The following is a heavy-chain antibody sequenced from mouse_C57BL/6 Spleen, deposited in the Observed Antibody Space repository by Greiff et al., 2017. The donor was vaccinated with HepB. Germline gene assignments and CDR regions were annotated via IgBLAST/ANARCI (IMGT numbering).Heavy chain of an antibody. J-gene: IGHJ4*01. CDR2: IYPRSGNT. V-gene: IGHV1-81*01. CDR3: AAGSYGEEDYAMDY. Sequence: QVQLQPSGAELARPGASVKLSCKASGYTFTSYGISWVKQRTGQGLEWIGEIYPRSGNTYYNEKFKGKATLTADKSSSTAYMDLRSLTSEDSAVYFCAAGSYGEEDYAMDYWGQGTSVTVCS. CDR1: GYTFTSYG. D-gene: IGHD2-12*01.